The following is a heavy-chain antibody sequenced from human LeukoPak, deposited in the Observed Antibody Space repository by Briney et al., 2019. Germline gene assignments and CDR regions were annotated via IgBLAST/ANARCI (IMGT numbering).Heavy chain of an antibody. CDR2: IYYSGST. D-gene: IGHD6-13*01. Sequence: PSGTLSLTCTVSGDSINSLDLWSWVRQPPGKGLEWIGSIYYSGSTYYNPSLKSRVTISVDTSKNQFSLKLNSVTATDTAVYYCAREVSSSWRVFDYWGQGTLVTVSS. CDR1: GDSINSLDL. V-gene: IGHV4-39*02. J-gene: IGHJ4*02. CDR3: AREVSSSWRVFDY.